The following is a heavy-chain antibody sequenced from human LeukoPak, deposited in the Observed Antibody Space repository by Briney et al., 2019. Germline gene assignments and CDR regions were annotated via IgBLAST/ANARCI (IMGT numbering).Heavy chain of an antibody. CDR3: AREPVAVAGFDY. Sequence: NPSETLSLTCAVYGGSFSGYYWSWIRQPPGKGLEWIGEINHSGSTNYNPSLKSRVTISVDTSKNQFSLKLSSVTAADTAVYYCAREPVAVAGFDYWGQGTLVTVSS. CDR2: INHSGST. D-gene: IGHD6-19*01. CDR1: GGSFSGYY. J-gene: IGHJ4*02. V-gene: IGHV4-34*01.